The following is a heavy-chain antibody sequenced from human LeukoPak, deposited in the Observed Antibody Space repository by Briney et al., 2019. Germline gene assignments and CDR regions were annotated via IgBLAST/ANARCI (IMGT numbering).Heavy chain of an antibody. CDR1: GYTFTGYY. Sequence: ASVKVSCKTSGYTFTGYYMHWVRQAPGQGLEWMGWINPNSGGPNYAQKFQGRVTMTRDTSISTAYMELRSLRSDDTAVYYCARYDFWSGCDYWGQGTLVTVSS. CDR2: INPNSGGP. D-gene: IGHD3-3*01. CDR3: ARYDFWSGCDY. J-gene: IGHJ4*02. V-gene: IGHV1-2*02.